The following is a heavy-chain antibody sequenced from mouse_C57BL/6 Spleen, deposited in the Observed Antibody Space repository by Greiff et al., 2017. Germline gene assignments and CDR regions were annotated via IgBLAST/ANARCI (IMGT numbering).Heavy chain of an antibody. V-gene: IGHV1-82*01. CDR1: GYAFSSSW. CDR3: ARSNPSYGSLAMDY. Sequence: VKLMESGPELVKPGASVKISCKASGYAFSSSWMNWVKQRPGKGLEWIGRIYPGDGDTNYNGKFKGKATLTADKSSSTAYMQLSSLTSEDSAVYFCARSNPSYGSLAMDYWGQGTSVTVSS. D-gene: IGHD1-1*01. J-gene: IGHJ4*01. CDR2: IYPGDGDT.